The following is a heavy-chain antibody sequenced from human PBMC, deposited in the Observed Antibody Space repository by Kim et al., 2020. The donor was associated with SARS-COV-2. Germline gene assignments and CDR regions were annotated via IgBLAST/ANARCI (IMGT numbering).Heavy chain of an antibody. CDR3: ARGSLGWLYPHDAFDI. J-gene: IGHJ3*02. Sequence: SETLSLTCAVYGGSFSGYYWSWIRQPPGKGLEWIGEINHSGSTNYNPSLKSRVTISVDTSKNQFSLKLSSVTAADTAVYYCARGSLGWLYPHDAFDIWGQGTMVTVSS. D-gene: IGHD3-3*01. V-gene: IGHV4-34*01. CDR2: INHSGST. CDR1: GGSFSGYY.